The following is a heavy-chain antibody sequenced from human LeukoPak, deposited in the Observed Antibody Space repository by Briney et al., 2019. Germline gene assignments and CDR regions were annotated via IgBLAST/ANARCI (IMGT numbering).Heavy chain of an antibody. CDR3: AKDTKAGSYSSTYVDY. CDR2: IRYDGSNE. CDR1: GFTFSSYG. D-gene: IGHD6-13*01. V-gene: IGHV3-30*02. J-gene: IGHJ4*02. Sequence: GGSLRLSCAASGFTFSSYGMHWVRQAPGKGLEWVAFIRYDGSNEYYADSVKGRFTISRDNSKNTLYLQMNSLRAEDTALYYCAKDTKAGSYSSTYVDYWGQGTLVTVPS.